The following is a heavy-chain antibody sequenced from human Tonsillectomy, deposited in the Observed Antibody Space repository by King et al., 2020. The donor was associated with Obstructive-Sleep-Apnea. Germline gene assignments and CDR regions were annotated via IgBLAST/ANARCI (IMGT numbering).Heavy chain of an antibody. J-gene: IGHJ5*02. D-gene: IGHD3-9*01. CDR2: IYYSGST. Sequence: QVQLQESGPGLVKPSETLSLTCTVSGGSISSYYWSWIRQPPGKGLEWVGYIYYSGSTNYNPSLKSRVTISVDTSKNQFSLKRSPVTAADTAVYYCAREGRLRYFDWYNWFDPWGQGTLVTVSS. V-gene: IGHV4-59*01. CDR1: GGSISSYY. CDR3: AREGRLRYFDWYNWFDP.